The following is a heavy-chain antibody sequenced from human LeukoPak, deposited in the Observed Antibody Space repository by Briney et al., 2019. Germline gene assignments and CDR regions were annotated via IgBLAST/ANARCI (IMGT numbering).Heavy chain of an antibody. CDR1: GFTFNSYW. J-gene: IGHJ4*02. CDR2: IKDDGSVR. V-gene: IGHV3-74*01. D-gene: IGHD6-13*01. Sequence: GGSLRLSCAASGFTFNSYWMHWVRQSPGKGLVWVSDIKDDGSVRRYGDSVKGRFTISRDNAKNVLYLQVNNMQAEDTAIYFCARGGYSPVDHWGQGTLVTV. CDR3: ARGGYSPVDH.